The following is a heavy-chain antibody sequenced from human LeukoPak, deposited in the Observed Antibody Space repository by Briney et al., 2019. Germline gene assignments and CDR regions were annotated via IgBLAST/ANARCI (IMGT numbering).Heavy chain of an antibody. D-gene: IGHD4-17*01. V-gene: IGHV4-30-2*01. CDR3: ARGTTVTSHGWFDP. Sequence: SETLSLTCAVSGGSISSGGYSWSWIRQPPGKGLEWIGYIYHSGSTYYNPSLKSRVTISVDTSKNQFSLKLSSVTAADTAVYYCARGTTVTSHGWFDPWGQGTLVTVSS. CDR1: GGSISSGGYS. CDR2: IYHSGST. J-gene: IGHJ5*02.